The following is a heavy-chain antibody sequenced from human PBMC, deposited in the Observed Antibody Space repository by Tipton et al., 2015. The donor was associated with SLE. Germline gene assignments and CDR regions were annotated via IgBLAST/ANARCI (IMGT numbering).Heavy chain of an antibody. Sequence: SLRLSCAASGFSFSSHAMHWVRQAPGKGLEWVANINQDGSETYSVNSVKGRFTISKDNAENTLYLQMNSLRAEDTAVYYCARDYYDSSGYCVYWGQGTLVTDSS. D-gene: IGHD3-22*01. CDR3: ARDYYDSSGYCVY. CDR1: GFSFSSHA. V-gene: IGHV3-7*01. CDR2: INQDGSET. J-gene: IGHJ4*02.